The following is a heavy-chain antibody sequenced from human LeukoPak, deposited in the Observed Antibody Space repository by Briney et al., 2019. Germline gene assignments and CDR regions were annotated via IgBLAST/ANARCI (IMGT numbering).Heavy chain of an antibody. D-gene: IGHD3-16*02. CDR3: VREGGGDPDY. J-gene: IGHJ4*02. CDR1: GGSISSGGYS. CDR2: IYHSGST. V-gene: IGHV4-30-2*01. Sequence: SETLSLTCAVSGGSISSGGYSWSWIRQPPGKGLEWIGYIYHSGSTYYNPSLKSRVTISVDRSKNQFSLKLSSVTAADTAVYYCVREGGGDPDYWGQGTLVTVSS.